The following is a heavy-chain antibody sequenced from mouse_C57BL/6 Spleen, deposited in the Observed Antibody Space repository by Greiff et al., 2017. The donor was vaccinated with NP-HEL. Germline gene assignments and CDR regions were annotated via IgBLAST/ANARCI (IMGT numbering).Heavy chain of an antibody. CDR2: IYPGNSDT. CDR1: GYTFTSYW. D-gene: IGHD1-1*01. CDR3: TRSYYGSSYDWFAY. V-gene: IGHV1-5*01. Sequence: EVQLQQSGTVLARPGASVKMSCKTSGYTFTSYWMHWVKQRPGQGLEWIGAIYPGNSDTSYNQKFKGKAKLTAVTSASTAYMELSSLTNEDSAVYYCTRSYYGSSYDWFAYWGQGTLVTVSA. J-gene: IGHJ3*01.